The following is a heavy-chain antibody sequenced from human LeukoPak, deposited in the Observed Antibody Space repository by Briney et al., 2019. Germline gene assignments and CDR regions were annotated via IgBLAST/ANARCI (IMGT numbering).Heavy chain of an antibody. CDR3: ASSGLGCSGGSCYGLACYY. CDR2: IIPIFGTA. V-gene: IGHV1-69*13. CDR1: GGTFSSYA. J-gene: IGHJ4*02. Sequence: SVKVSCKASGGTFSSYAISWVRQAPGQGLEWMGGIIPIFGTANYAQKFQGRVTITADESTSTAYMELSSLRSEDTAVYYCASSGLGCSGGSCYGLACYYWGQGTLVTVSS. D-gene: IGHD2-15*01.